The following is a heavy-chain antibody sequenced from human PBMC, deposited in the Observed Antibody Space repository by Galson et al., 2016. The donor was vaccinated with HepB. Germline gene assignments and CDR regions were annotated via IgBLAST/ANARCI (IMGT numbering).Heavy chain of an antibody. CDR1: GYTFTGSY. CDR2: INPNSGGT. J-gene: IGHJ5*02. CDR3: ARGFRIGMKNWFDP. V-gene: IGHV1-2*02. D-gene: IGHD2-21*01. Sequence: SVKVSCKASGYTFTGSYMHWVRQAPGQGLEWMGWINPNSGGTNYAQNFQGRVTMTRDTSISTAYMELSRLRSDDAAVYYCARGFRIGMKNWFDPWGQGTLVTVSA.